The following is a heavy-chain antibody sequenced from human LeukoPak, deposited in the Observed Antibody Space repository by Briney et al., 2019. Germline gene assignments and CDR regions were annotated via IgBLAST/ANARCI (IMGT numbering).Heavy chain of an antibody. D-gene: IGHD3-3*01. CDR2: ISGSGGST. J-gene: IGHJ5*02. CDR1: GFTFSSYA. CDR3: AKSGPLFGWFDP. Sequence: PGGSLRLSCAASGFTFSSYAMSWVRQAPGKGLEWVSAISGSGGSTYYADSVKGRFTISRDNSKNTLYLQMNSLRAKDTAVYYRAKSGPLFGWFDPWGQGTLVTVSS. V-gene: IGHV3-23*01.